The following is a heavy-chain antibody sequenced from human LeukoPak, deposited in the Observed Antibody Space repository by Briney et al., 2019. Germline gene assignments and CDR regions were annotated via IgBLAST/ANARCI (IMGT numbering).Heavy chain of an antibody. J-gene: IGHJ5*02. D-gene: IGHD2-15*01. CDR1: GFTFSSYA. Sequence: GGSLRLSCAASGFTFSSYAMHWVRQAPGKGLEWVAVISYDGSNKYYADSVKGRFTISRDNSKNTLYLQMNSLRAEDTAVYYCARGDRIGSTLHNWFDPWGQGTLVTVSS. CDR2: ISYDGSNK. CDR3: ARGDRIGSTLHNWFDP. V-gene: IGHV3-30-3*01.